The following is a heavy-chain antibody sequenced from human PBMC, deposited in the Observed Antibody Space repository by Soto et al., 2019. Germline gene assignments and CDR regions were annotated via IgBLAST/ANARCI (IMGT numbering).Heavy chain of an antibody. CDR1: GGTFSSYT. V-gene: IGHV1-69*04. CDR2: IIPILGIA. D-gene: IGHD4-4*01. CDR3: AREERVDYSNYYHYYMAV. Sequence: SVKVSWKASGGTFSSYTISWVRQAPGQGLEWMGRIIPILGIANYAQKFQGRVTITADKSTSTAYMELSSLRSEDTAVYYCAREERVDYSNYYHYYMAVWGKGTTVTVSS. J-gene: IGHJ6*03.